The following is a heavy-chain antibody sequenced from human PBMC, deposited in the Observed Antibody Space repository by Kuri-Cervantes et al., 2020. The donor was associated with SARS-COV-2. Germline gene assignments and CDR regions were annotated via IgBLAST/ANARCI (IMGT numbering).Heavy chain of an antibody. Sequence: GGSLRLSCAASGFSFSSLPMHWVRHAPGKGLQWVARISSDGNNRYHVDFVKGRFTISRDNSKNTLYLDMNSLRAEDTAVYYCAKVEGRYFDWLLPQYYFDYWGQGTLVTVSS. D-gene: IGHD3-9*01. V-gene: IGHV3-30*18. J-gene: IGHJ4*02. CDR3: AKVEGRYFDWLLPQYYFDY. CDR1: GFSFSSLP. CDR2: ISSDGNNR.